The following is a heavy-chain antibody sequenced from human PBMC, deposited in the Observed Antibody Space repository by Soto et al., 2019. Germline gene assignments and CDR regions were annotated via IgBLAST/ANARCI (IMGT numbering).Heavy chain of an antibody. CDR1: GYTFTTYG. V-gene: IGHV1-18*01. CDR3: ARDSTNGNFDY. D-gene: IGHD4-17*01. J-gene: IGHJ4*02. CDR2: ISTSNGKT. Sequence: QVQLVQSGAEVKKPGASVKVSCKTSGYTFTTYGFSWVRQAPGQGLEWMGWISTSNGKTNYAQKFQGRVTMTTDTPTSTAYMEVRSLRSDDTAVYYCARDSTNGNFDYWGQGTLVTISS.